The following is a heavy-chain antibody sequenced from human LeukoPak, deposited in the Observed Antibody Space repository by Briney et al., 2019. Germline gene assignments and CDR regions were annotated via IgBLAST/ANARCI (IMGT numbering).Heavy chain of an antibody. J-gene: IGHJ4*02. V-gene: IGHV3-7*01. CDR2: IKQDGSEK. CDR1: GFTFSSYW. D-gene: IGHD3-22*01. CDR3: ARGGRRGSISSTYYYDSSGYYTNFDY. Sequence: GGSLRLSCAASGFTFSSYWMSWVRQAPGKGLEWVANIKQDGSEKYYVDSVKGRFTISRDNAKNSLYLQMNSLRAEDTAVYYCARGGRRGSISSTYYYDSSGYYTNFDYWAREPWSPSPQ.